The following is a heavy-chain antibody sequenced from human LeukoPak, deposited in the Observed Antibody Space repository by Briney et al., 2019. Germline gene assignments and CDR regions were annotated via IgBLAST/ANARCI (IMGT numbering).Heavy chain of an antibody. V-gene: IGHV1-46*01. J-gene: IGHJ4*02. CDR2: INPSGGST. CDR1: GYTFTSYY. Sequence: ASVKVSCKASGYTFTSYYMHWVRQAPGQGLEWMGIINPSGGSTSYAQKFQGRVTMTRDTSTSTVYMELSSLRSEDTAVYYCARVGFTYYYDSSGYYDYWGQGTLVTVFS. D-gene: IGHD3-22*01. CDR3: ARVGFTYYYDSSGYYDY.